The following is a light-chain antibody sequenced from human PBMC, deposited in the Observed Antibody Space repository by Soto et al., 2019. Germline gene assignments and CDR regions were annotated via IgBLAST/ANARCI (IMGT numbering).Light chain of an antibody. CDR3: QQTDSTPQT. CDR2: AAS. Sequence: DIQMTQSPSSLSASVGDRVTISCRASQSIRNYVSWYQQKPGTAPKLLIRAASTLQSGVPSMFSCSGSGTDFALTISSLQIEDFATYFCQQTDSTPQTFGQGTNVEI. V-gene: IGKV1-39*01. CDR1: QSIRNY. J-gene: IGKJ1*01.